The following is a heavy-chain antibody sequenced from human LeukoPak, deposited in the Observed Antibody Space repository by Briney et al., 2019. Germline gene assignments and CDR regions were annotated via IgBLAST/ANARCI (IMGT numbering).Heavy chain of an antibody. Sequence: GGSLRLSCAASGFTFNSYGMHSVRQAPGKGLDRVAVISYDGSNKYYADPVKGRFTISRDNSKNTLYLQMTSLSAEDTAVYYCAKDYGGDFPPYWGQGPLVSVS. CDR3: AKDYGGDFPPY. D-gene: IGHD4-17*01. V-gene: IGHV3-30*18. J-gene: IGHJ4*02. CDR1: GFTFNSYG. CDR2: ISYDGSNK.